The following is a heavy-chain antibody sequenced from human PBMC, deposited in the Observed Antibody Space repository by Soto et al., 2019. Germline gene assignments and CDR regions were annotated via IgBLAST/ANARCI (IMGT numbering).Heavy chain of an antibody. Sequence: GGSLRLSCAASGFTVSSNYMSWVRQAPGKGLEWVSVIYSGGSTYYADSVKGRFTISRDNSKNTLYLQMNSLRAEDTAVYYCARLSYYYDSSGYYHSFLDYWGQGTLVTVSS. CDR3: ARLSYYYDSSGYYHSFLDY. CDR1: GFTVSSNY. CDR2: IYSGGST. J-gene: IGHJ4*02. D-gene: IGHD3-22*01. V-gene: IGHV3-53*01.